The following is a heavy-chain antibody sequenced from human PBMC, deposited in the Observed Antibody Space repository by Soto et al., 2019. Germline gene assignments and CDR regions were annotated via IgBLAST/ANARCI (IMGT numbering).Heavy chain of an antibody. CDR3: EREWIVVPAATYYDYGMDG. J-gene: IGHJ6*02. CDR1: GYTFTSYD. D-gene: IGHD2-2*01. Sequence: QVQLVQSGAEVKKPGASVKVSCKASGYTFTSYDINWVRQATGRGLEWMGWMNPNSGNTGYAQKLQGRVTMTRNTSISTAYMELSSLRSEDTAVYYCEREWIVVPAATYYDYGMDGWGQGTTVTVAS. V-gene: IGHV1-8*01. CDR2: MNPNSGNT.